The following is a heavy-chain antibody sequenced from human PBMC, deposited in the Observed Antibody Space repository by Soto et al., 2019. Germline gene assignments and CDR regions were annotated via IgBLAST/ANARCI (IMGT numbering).Heavy chain of an antibody. CDR3: ARLGAHYQSLDP. CDR2: IYYGGTT. D-gene: IGHD2-2*01. V-gene: IGHV4-59*08. CDR1: GGSISPCY. J-gene: IGHJ5*02. Sequence: QVQLQESGPGLVKHSETLYLTCTVSGGSISPCYGTWVRQPPGKGLELIGYIYYGGTTSYNPSLMSRVTISLETSKSQISLRLSSVTAADTAIYYCARLGAHYQSLDPWGPGTLVTVSS.